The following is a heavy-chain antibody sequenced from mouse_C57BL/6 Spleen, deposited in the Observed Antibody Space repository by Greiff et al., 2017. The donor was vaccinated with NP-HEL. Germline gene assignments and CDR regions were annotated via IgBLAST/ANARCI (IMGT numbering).Heavy chain of an antibody. CDR3: ARETGRGRYFDY. V-gene: IGHV1-54*01. D-gene: IGHD4-1*01. CDR1: GYAFTNYL. J-gene: IGHJ2*01. Sequence: QVQLQQSGAELVRPGTSVKVSCKASGYAFTNYLIEWVKQRPGQGLEWIGVINPGSGGTNYNEKFKGKATLTADKSSSTAYMQLSSLTSEDSAVYFCARETGRGRYFDYWGQGTTLTVSS. CDR2: INPGSGGT.